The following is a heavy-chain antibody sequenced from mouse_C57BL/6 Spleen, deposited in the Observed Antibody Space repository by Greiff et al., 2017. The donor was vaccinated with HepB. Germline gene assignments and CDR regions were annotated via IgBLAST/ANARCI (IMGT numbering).Heavy chain of an antibody. CDR1: GFTFSSYA. J-gene: IGHJ3*01. Sequence: EVKLMESGGGLVKPGGSLKLSCAASGFTFSSYAMSWVRQTPEKRLEWVATISDGGSYTYYPDNVKGRFTISRDNAKNNLYLQMSHLKSEDTAMYYCARDERDWFAYWGQGTLVTVSA. CDR3: ARDERDWFAY. CDR2: ISDGGSYT. V-gene: IGHV5-4*01.